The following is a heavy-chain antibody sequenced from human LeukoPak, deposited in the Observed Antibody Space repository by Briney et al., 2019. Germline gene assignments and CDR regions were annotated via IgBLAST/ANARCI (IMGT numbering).Heavy chain of an antibody. Sequence: GASVKVSCKASGGTFSSYAISWVRQAPGQGLEWMGGIIPIFGTANYAQKFQGRVTITTDESTSTAYMELSSLRSEDTAVYYCAAGGFRLFYYFDYWGQGTLVTVSS. D-gene: IGHD3-22*01. V-gene: IGHV1-69*05. CDR1: GGTFSSYA. CDR3: AAGGFRLFYYFDY. J-gene: IGHJ4*02. CDR2: IIPIFGTA.